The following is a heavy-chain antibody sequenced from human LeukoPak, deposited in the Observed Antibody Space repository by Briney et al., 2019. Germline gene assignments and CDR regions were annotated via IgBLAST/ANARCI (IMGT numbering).Heavy chain of an antibody. V-gene: IGHV3-73*01. CDR3: TRPWGDSSQGQFDY. CDR2: IRSKANSYAT. CDR1: GFSFSGSA. J-gene: IGHJ4*02. Sequence: GGSLTLSCAASGFSFSGSAMHWVRQASGKGLEWVGRIRSKANSYATAYAPSVKGRSTISRDDSKNTAYLQINSLKTEDTAVYYCTRPWGDSSQGQFDYWGQGTLVTVSS. D-gene: IGHD6-13*01.